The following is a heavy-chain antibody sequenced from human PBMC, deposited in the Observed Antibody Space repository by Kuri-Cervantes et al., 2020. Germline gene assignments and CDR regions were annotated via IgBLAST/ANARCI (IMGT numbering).Heavy chain of an antibody. CDR3: ARLSFELLSLMDAFDI. CDR1: GFTFSSYD. D-gene: IGHD2/OR15-2a*01. V-gene: IGHV3-13*01. J-gene: IGHJ3*02. CDR2: IGTAGDT. Sequence: GGSLRLSCAASGFTFSSYDMHWVRQATGKGLEWVSAIGTAGDTYYPGSVKGRFTISRDNSKNTLYLQMNSLRAEDTAVYYCARLSFELLSLMDAFDIWGQGTMVTVSS.